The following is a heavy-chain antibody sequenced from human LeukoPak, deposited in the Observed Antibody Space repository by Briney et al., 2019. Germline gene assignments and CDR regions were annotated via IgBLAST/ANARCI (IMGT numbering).Heavy chain of an antibody. V-gene: IGHV1-18*01. D-gene: IGHD4-23*01. CDR2: ISAYNGNT. Sequence: GASVKASCKASGYTFTNYGVSWGRQAPGQGLEWMGWISAYNGNTNYAQKLQGRVTMTTDTSTSTAYMELRSLRSDDTAVYYCASNGGNYYYYYMDVWGKGTTVTVSS. CDR3: ASNGGNYYYYYMDV. J-gene: IGHJ6*03. CDR1: GYTFTNYG.